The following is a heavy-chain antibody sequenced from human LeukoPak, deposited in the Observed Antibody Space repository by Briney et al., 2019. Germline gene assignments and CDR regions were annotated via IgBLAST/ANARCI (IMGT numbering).Heavy chain of an antibody. CDR2: FDNDGRT. Sequence: GGSLRLSCAASGFTFNYFSVNWVRQAPGKGLEWFSTFDNDGRTYYADSVKGRFTIPRDNSKNTLYLQMNNLRAEDTAIYYCAKTGLYSSSSRGYFDYWGQGTLVTVSS. V-gene: IGHV3-23*01. CDR1: GFTFNYFS. CDR3: AKTGLYSSSSRGYFDY. J-gene: IGHJ4*02. D-gene: IGHD6-6*01.